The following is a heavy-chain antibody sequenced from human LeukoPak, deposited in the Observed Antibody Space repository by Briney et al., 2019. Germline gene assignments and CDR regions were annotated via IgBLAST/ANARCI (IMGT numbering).Heavy chain of an antibody. D-gene: IGHD6-13*01. V-gene: IGHV1-2*02. J-gene: IGHJ4*02. Sequence: GASVKVSCKPSGYTFTGYYLHWVRQAPGQGLEWMGWINPNTGATIYAEKFQGRVTMTRDTSISTAYMELSRLRSDDTAVYYCARRDLVAAAGSDYWGQGTLVTVSS. CDR3: ARRDLVAAAGSDY. CDR1: GYTFTGYY. CDR2: INPNTGAT.